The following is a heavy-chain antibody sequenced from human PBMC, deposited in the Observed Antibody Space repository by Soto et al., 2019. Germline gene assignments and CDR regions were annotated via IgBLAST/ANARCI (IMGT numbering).Heavy chain of an antibody. CDR2: IYPGDSDT. CDR1: GYSFTSYW. V-gene: IGHV5-51*01. J-gene: IGHJ3*02. Sequence: GESLKISCKGSGYSFTSYWIGWVRQMPGKGLEWRGIIYPGDSDTRYSPSFQGQVTISADKSISTAYLQWSSLKASDTAMYYCARHVVAALRWDAFDIWGQGTMVTVSS. CDR3: ARHVVAALRWDAFDI. D-gene: IGHD6-13*01.